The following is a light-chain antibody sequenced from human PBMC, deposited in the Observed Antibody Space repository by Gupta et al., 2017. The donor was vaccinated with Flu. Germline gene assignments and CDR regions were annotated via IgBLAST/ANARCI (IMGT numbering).Light chain of an antibody. J-gene: IGKJ1*01. Sequence: VDRVPITCRASQGISSWLAWYQQNPGKAPKLLIYAASSLQSGVPSRFSGSGSGTDFTLNISSLQPEDCATYYCQQANSFPWTFGQGTKVEIK. CDR1: QGISSW. V-gene: IGKV1-12*02. CDR2: AAS. CDR3: QQANSFPWT.